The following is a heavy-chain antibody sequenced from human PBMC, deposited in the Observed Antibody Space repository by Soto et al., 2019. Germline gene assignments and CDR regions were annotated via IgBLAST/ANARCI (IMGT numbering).Heavy chain of an antibody. Sequence: QVQLVESGGGVVQPGRSLRLSCAASGFTFSNYGIHWVRQAPGKGLEWVAVISYDGSNKYYADSVKGRFTISTDNSKNTLYLQMNSLRAEDTAMYYCAKQLSPRTNAFAIWGQGTMVTVSS. CDR2: ISYDGSNK. V-gene: IGHV3-30*18. D-gene: IGHD1-1*01. CDR1: GFTFSNYG. J-gene: IGHJ3*02. CDR3: AKQLSPRTNAFAI.